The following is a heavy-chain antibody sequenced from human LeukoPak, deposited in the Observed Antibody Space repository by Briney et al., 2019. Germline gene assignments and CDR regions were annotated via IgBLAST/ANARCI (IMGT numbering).Heavy chain of an antibody. Sequence: ASVKVSCKASGYTLTGHGFSWLRQAPGQGLEWMGWHSADNSNTNYAQNFEGRVTMTTDTSTRTAYMELRSLRPDDTAVYYCARDKPGDRIFDFWGQGTLVTVSS. D-gene: IGHD7-27*01. CDR2: HSADNSNT. V-gene: IGHV1-18*01. CDR1: GYTLTGHG. CDR3: ARDKPGDRIFDF. J-gene: IGHJ4*02.